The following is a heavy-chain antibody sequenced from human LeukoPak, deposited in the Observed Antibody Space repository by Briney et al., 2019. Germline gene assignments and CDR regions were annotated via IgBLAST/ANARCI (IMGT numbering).Heavy chain of an antibody. CDR2: IDPSGGST. J-gene: IGHJ4*02. D-gene: IGHD1-26*01. Sequence: ASVKVSCKASGYTFTNYYIHCVRQAPGQGLEWMGIIDPSGGSTSYAQKFQGRVTMTRDMSTSTVYMELSSLRSKDTAVYHCARGSSGSYLNYFDYWGQGTLVTVSS. CDR3: ARGSSGSYLNYFDY. CDR1: GYTFTNYY. V-gene: IGHV1-46*01.